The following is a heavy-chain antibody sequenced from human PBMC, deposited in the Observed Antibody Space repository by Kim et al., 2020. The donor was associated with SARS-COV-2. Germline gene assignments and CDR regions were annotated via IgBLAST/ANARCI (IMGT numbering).Heavy chain of an antibody. CDR1: GGTFSSYA. V-gene: IGHV1-69*13. CDR2: IISIFGTA. CDR3: ARRHCSGGSCYSTYYYYGMEF. Sequence: SVKVSCKASGGTFSSYAISWVRQAPGQGLEWMGGIISIFGTANYAQKFQGRVTITADEYTSTAYMELSSLRSEDTAVYYCARRHCSGGSCYSTYYYYGMEFWGQGTTVTVSS. J-gene: IGHJ6*02. D-gene: IGHD2-15*01.